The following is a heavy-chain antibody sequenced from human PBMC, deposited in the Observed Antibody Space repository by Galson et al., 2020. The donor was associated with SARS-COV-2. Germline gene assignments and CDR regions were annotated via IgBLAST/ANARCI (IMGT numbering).Heavy chain of an antibody. Sequence: SVKVSCKASGCTFSSYAISWVRQAPGQGLGWVGGIIPIPGIANYAQKFQDRVTLTADKSTSTAYMELSSLRSEDTAVYYCARELELVAAGTDYYYDYVDVWGKGSTVTVSS. CDR2: IIPIPGIA. CDR1: GCTFSSYA. J-gene: IGHJ6*03. CDR3: ARELELVAAGTDYYYDYVDV. V-gene: IGHV1-69*10. D-gene: IGHD2-15*01.